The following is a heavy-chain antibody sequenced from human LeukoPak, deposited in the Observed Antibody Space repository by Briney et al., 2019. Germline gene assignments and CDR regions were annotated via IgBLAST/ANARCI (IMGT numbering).Heavy chain of an antibody. CDR3: TRSVRNGHIDY. V-gene: IGHV1-8*02. CDR2: MNPNNGNT. D-gene: IGHD2-21*01. J-gene: IGHJ4*02. CDR1: GYTFTGYY. Sequence: ASVKVSCKASGYTFTGYYMHWVRQATGQGLEWMGWMNPNNGNTGYAQKFQGRVTMTRATSISTAYMELSGLTFEDTAVYYCTRSVRNGHIDYWGQGTLVTAPS.